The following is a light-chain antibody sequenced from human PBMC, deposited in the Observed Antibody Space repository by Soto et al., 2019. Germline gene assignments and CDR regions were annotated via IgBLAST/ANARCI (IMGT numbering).Light chain of an antibody. CDR1: TSDVGNYNY. J-gene: IGLJ1*01. V-gene: IGLV2-14*01. CDR3: RSYTSRSTYV. CDR2: EVT. Sequence: QSVLTQPASVSGSPGQSITISCTGATSDVGNYNYVSWYQPHPGKAPKLMIYEVTNRPSGVSNRFSGSKSGNTASLTISGLQAEDEADYYCRSYTSRSTYVFGTGTKLTVL.